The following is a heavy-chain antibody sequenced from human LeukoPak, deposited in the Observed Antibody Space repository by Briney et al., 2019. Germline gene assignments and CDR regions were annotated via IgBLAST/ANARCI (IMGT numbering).Heavy chain of an antibody. Sequence: ASVKVSCKASGYTFTSSGISWVRQAPGQGLEWMGWISAYNGDTNSAQKLQGRVSMTTDTSTNTAYMELRSLRSDDTAVYYCVRDPTAAASTDDWFVPWGQGTLVTLSS. CDR2: ISAYNGDT. J-gene: IGHJ5*02. V-gene: IGHV1-18*01. CDR3: VRDPTAAASTDDWFVP. CDR1: GYTFTSSG. D-gene: IGHD6-13*01.